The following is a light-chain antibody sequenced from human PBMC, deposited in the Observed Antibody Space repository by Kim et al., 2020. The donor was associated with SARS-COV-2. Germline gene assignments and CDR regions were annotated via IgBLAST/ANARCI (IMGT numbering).Light chain of an antibody. V-gene: IGKV3-20*01. CDR3: QQYGSSPRT. J-gene: IGKJ1*01. CDR2: GAS. CDR1: QSVSSNY. Sequence: EIVLTQSPGTLSLSPGERATLSCRASQSVSSNYLAWHQQKPGQAPRLLIYGASSRATGIPDRFSGSGSGTDFTLTISRLEPEDFAVYYCQQYGSSPRTFGLGTKMDIK.